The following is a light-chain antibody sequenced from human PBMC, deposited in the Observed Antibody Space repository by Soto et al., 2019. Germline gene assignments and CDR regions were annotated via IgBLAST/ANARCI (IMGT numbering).Light chain of an antibody. CDR1: ESINRH. Sequence: DIQMTQSPSSLSASVGDRVTITCRASESINRHLNWYQQQPGRAPKLLIYAASSLQNGVPSRFRGGGYGTDFTLIITNLQPEDFATYYCQQSYTALSITFGQWTRLEIK. V-gene: IGKV1-39*01. CDR2: AAS. J-gene: IGKJ5*01. CDR3: QQSYTALSIT.